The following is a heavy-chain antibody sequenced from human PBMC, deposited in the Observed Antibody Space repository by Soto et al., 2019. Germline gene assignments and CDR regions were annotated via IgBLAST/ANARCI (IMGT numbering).Heavy chain of an antibody. D-gene: IGHD3-16*01. J-gene: IGHJ6*02. CDR3: ARDRGSYRGRDYTGMDV. V-gene: IGHV6-1*01. Sequence: PSQTLSLTCAISGDSVSSNSAAWNWIRQSPSRGLEWLGRTYYRYKWFNDYAVSVRSRITVNPDTSKNQFSLQLNSVTAGDTAVYYCARDRGSYRGRDYTGMDVWGQGTTVTVSS. CDR2: TYYRYKWFN. CDR1: GDSVSSNSAA.